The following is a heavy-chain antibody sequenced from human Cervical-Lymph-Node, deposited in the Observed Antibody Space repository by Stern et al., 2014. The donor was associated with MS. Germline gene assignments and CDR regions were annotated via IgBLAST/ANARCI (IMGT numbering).Heavy chain of an antibody. D-gene: IGHD2-15*01. J-gene: IGHJ3*02. CDR3: ARGLLGSENAFDI. V-gene: IGHV1-18*01. CDR2: IGAYNGNS. CDR1: GYTFTSSG. Sequence: VQLVEYGAEVKKPGASVKVSCKASGYTFTSSGISWVRQAPGQGLEWMGWIGAYNGNSTYAQKPQGSVAMPTDKSTSTAYMELRSLRSDDTSVYYCARGLLGSENAFDIWGQGTMVTVSS.